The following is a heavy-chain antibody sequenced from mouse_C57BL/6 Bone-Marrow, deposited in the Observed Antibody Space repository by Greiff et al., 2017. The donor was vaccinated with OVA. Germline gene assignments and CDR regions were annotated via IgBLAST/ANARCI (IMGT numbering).Heavy chain of an antibody. CDR1: GYTFTSYW. Sequence: QVQLQQPGAELVRPGSSVKLSCKASGYTFTSYWMDWVKQRPGQGLEWIGNIYPSDSETHYNQKFKDKATLTVDKSSSTAYMQLSSLTSEDSAVYYCAKGCYYGFAYWGQGTLVTVSA. CDR2: IYPSDSET. V-gene: IGHV1-61*01. D-gene: IGHD1-1*01. CDR3: AKGCYYGFAY. J-gene: IGHJ3*01.